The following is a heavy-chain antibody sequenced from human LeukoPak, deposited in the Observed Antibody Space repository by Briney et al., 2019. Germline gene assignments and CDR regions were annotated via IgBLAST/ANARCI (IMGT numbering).Heavy chain of an antibody. V-gene: IGHV4-39*01. CDR3: VRRLASGDYHPLG. Sequence: SETLSLTCTVSGGSISSTTCHWGWVRQPPGKGLEWIGSMYKNVITYYNPSLESRVTISVDMSKSQFSLKLNSVTAADTAVYYCVRRLASGDYHPLGWGQGTLVTVSS. D-gene: IGHD1-26*01. CDR2: MYKNVIT. J-gene: IGHJ4*02. CDR1: GGSISSTTCH.